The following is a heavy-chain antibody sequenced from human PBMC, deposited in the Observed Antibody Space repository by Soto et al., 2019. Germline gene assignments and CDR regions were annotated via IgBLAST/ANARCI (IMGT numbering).Heavy chain of an antibody. CDR2: IKHDGTET. CDR3: AAAYYYDSSGYYYGDGALDI. D-gene: IGHD3-22*01. CDR1: GFSFTNYW. V-gene: IGHV3-7*03. J-gene: IGHJ3*02. Sequence: EVQLVESGGALVQPGGSLRLSCAASGFSFTNYWMKWVRQAPGKGLEWVANIKHDGTETYYVDSVKGRFTISRDNARNALYLYMNSLRADDTAVYYCAAAYYYDSSGYYYGDGALDIWGQGTMVTVSS.